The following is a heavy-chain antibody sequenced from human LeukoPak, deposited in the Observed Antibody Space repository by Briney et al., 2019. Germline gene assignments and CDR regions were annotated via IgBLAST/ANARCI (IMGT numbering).Heavy chain of an antibody. CDR2: FNSDGSNT. CDR1: GFTFSSYW. J-gene: IGHJ4*02. D-gene: IGHD3-10*01. Sequence: AGGSLRLSCAASGFTFSSYWMHWVRQAPGKGLVWVSRFNSDGSNTRYADSVKGRFTISRDNAKNTLYLQMNSLRAEDTAVYYCAMDYYGSGSYYKGYPRKPYWGQGTLVTVSS. CDR3: AMDYYGSGSYYKGYPRKPY. V-gene: IGHV3-74*01.